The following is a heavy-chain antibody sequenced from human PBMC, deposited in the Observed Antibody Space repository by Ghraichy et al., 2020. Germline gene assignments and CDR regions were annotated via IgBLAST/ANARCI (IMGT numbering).Heavy chain of an antibody. D-gene: IGHD3-22*01. J-gene: IGHJ4*02. CDR3: ARDYYYESSGYQGGFDY. V-gene: IGHV3-48*03. Sequence: GGSLRLSCAASGFTFSSYEMNWVRQAPGKGLEWISYISSSGSTIYYADSVKGRFTISRDNAKNSLYLQMNSLRAEDTAIYYCARDYYYESSGYQGGFDYWGQGNRVAASS. CDR2: ISSSGSTI. CDR1: GFTFSSYE.